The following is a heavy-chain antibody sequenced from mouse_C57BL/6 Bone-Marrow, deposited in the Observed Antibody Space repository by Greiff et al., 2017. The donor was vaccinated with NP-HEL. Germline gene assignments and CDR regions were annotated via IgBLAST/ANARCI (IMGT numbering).Heavy chain of an antibody. V-gene: IGHV7-3*01. Sequence: DVMLVESGGVLVQPGGSLSLSCAASGFTFTDYYMSWVRQPPGKALDWLGFIRNKANGYTTEYSAYVKGLFSNSRDNSQSILYLRMNDLGAKDSATYYCARSLCTSSSYSYYFDYWGQGTTLTVSS. CDR3: ARSLCTSSSYSYYFDY. J-gene: IGHJ2*01. D-gene: IGHD1-1*01. CDR1: GFTFTDYY. CDR2: IRNKANGYTT.